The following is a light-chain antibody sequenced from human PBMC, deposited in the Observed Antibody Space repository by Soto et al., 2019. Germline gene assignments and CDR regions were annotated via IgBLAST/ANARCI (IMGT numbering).Light chain of an antibody. CDR3: QLYGSSPTWT. CDR2: GEF. CDR1: QTIGNSY. J-gene: IGKJ1*01. V-gene: IGKV3-20*01. Sequence: EFVLTQSPGTLSLSPGERATLSCRTSQTIGNSYLAWYQQKPGQAPRLLIYGEFTRASGSPDRFSGSGCGTDFTLTISRLEPEDFEVYYCQLYGSSPTWTFGQGTQVEIK.